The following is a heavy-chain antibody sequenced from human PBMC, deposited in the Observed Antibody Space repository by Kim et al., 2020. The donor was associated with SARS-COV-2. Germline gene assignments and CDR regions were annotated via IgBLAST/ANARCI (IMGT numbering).Heavy chain of an antibody. CDR3: ARRKISGGVIGY. J-gene: IGHJ4*02. Sequence: SETLSLTCTVSGGSISSSSYYWGWIRQPPGKGLEWIGSIYYSGSTYYNPSLKSRVTISVDTSKNQFSLKLSSVTAADTAVYYCARRKISGGVIGYWGQGTLVTVSS. D-gene: IGHD3-16*02. CDR1: GGSISSSSYY. V-gene: IGHV4-39*01. CDR2: IYYSGST.